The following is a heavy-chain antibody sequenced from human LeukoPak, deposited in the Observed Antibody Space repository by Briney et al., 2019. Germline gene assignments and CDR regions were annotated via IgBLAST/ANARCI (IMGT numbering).Heavy chain of an antibody. CDR1: GGSISSSYYY. CDR2: IYYSGTI. CDR3: ARHEDRNWYFDH. J-gene: IGHJ4*02. V-gene: IGHV4-39*01. Sequence: SETRSLTCTVAGGSISSSYYYWGWIRETPVKGLEWFGTIYYSGTIYYNPSLKSRGTISVDTSQPQFYLELSSVTARDTAVYYCARHEDRNWYFDHWGQGTLVTVSS. D-gene: IGHD1-1*01.